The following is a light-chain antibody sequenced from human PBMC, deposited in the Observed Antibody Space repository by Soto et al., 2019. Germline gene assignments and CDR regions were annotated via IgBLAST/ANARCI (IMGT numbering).Light chain of an antibody. J-gene: IGLJ1*01. Sequence: QSALTQPASVSGSPGQSITISCTGTSSDVGGYNYVSWYQQRPGKAPKFMIYEVTNRPSGVSNRFSGSKSGNTASLTISGLQAEDEADYYCASYTSRGTRVFGTRTKVTVL. CDR3: ASYTSRGTRV. V-gene: IGLV2-14*01. CDR2: EVT. CDR1: SSDVGGYNY.